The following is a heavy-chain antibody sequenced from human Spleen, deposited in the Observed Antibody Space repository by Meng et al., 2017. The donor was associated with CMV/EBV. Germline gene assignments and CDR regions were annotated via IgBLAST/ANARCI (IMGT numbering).Heavy chain of an antibody. Sequence: SVKVSCKASGGTFSSYAISWVRQAPGQGLEWMGGIIPIFGTANYAQKFQGRVTITTDESTSTAYMELSRLRSDDTAVYYCARGMEGIVPAIGSVAGILGWFDPWGQGTLVTVSS. D-gene: IGHD5-12*01. CDR2: IIPIFGTA. CDR1: GGTFSSYA. V-gene: IGHV1-69*05. J-gene: IGHJ5*02. CDR3: ARGMEGIVPAIGSVAGILGWFDP.